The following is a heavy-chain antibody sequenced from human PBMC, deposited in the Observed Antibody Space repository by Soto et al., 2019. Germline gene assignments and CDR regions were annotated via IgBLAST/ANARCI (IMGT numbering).Heavy chain of an antibody. CDR2: IRGSGGST. CDR3: AKDWSSSINRLDAFDI. J-gene: IGHJ3*02. V-gene: IGHV3-23*01. Sequence: GGSLRPSFAASGFTLSSYAMGWFRQAPGKGREGVSAIRGSGGSTYYGDSVKGRFTISRDNSKNTLYLQMNSLRAEDTAVYYCAKDWSSSINRLDAFDIWGQGTMVTVSS. D-gene: IGHD6-6*01. CDR1: GFTLSSYA.